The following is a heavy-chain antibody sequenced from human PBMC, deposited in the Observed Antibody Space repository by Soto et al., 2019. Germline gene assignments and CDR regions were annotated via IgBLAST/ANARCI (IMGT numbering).Heavy chain of an antibody. D-gene: IGHD1-26*01. CDR3: PKDQVTRGRSSNWFDH. CDR1: GFIFSNYG. CDR2: ISYSGTNK. Sequence: GGSLRLSCAVSGFIFSNYGMHWVRQAPGEGLEWVALISYSGTNKYYADSVKGRFTISRDNSKNTLFLQMTSLRGEDTAVYYCPKDQVTRGRSSNWFDHWGQGTLVTVSS. J-gene: IGHJ5*02. V-gene: IGHV3-30*18.